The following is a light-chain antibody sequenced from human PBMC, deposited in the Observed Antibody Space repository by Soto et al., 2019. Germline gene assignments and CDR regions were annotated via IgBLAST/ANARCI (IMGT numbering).Light chain of an antibody. V-gene: IGLV1-40*01. J-gene: IGLJ2*01. CDR2: GDT. CDR1: SSNIGAGYD. Sequence: QSVPTQPPSVSGAPGQRVTISCTGSSSNIGAGYDVHWYQQLPGTAPKLLIYGDTNRPSGVPDRFSGSKSGTSASLAITGLEAEDESYYSCQSDDSSLSAVVFGGGTKLTVL. CDR3: QSDDSSLSAVV.